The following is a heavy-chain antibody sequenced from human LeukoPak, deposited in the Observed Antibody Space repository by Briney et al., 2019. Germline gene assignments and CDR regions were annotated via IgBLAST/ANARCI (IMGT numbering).Heavy chain of an antibody. J-gene: IGHJ4*02. V-gene: IGHV3-21*01. D-gene: IGHD2-15*01. Sequence: GGSLRLSCAASGFTFSSYAMSWVRQAPGKGLEWVSAISGSSSYIYYADSVKGRFTISRDNAKNSLYLQMNSLRAEDTAVYYCARDRWPDYWGQGTLVTVSS. CDR1: GFTFSSYA. CDR2: ISGSSSYI. CDR3: ARDRWPDY.